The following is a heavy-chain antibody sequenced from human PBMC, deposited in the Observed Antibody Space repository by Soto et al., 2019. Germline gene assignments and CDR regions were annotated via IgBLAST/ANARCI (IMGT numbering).Heavy chain of an antibody. CDR3: LSDN. J-gene: IGHJ4*02. Sequence: VQLVQSGAEVKKSESSVKVSCKASGGTFSNYTLGWVRQAPGQGLEWMGRIIPMLGIANYAQKFQGRVMMTADESTNTAYMELRSLRSDDTAIYYCLSDNWGQGTLVIVSP. CDR2: IIPMLGIA. V-gene: IGHV1-69*02. CDR1: GGTFSNYT. D-gene: IGHD3-22*01.